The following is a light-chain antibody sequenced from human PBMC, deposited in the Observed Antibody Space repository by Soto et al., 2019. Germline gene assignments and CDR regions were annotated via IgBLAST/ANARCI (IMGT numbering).Light chain of an antibody. CDR1: QGISTY. CDR3: QNYTGAPWT. CDR2: AAS. V-gene: IGKV1-27*01. J-gene: IGKJ1*01. Sequence: DIQMTQSPSSLSASVGDRVTITCRASQGISTYLVWYQQKPGTVPKLLIFAASTLQSGVPSRFSGSGSGTDFTLPISSLQPEDVATYYCQNYTGAPWTFGQGTKVEIK.